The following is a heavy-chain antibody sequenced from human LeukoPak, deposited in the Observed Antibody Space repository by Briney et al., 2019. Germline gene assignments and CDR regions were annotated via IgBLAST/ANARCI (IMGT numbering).Heavy chain of an antibody. CDR1: GGSISSSNW. D-gene: IGHD4-17*01. V-gene: IGHV4-4*02. J-gene: IGHJ4*02. Sequence: SETLSLTCAVSGGSISSSNWWSWVRQPPGKGLEWIGEIYHSGSTNYNPSLKSRVTISVDKSKNQFSLKLSYVTAADTAVYYCARVSRDYGDYDYWGQGTLVTVSS. CDR2: IYHSGST. CDR3: ARVSRDYGDYDY.